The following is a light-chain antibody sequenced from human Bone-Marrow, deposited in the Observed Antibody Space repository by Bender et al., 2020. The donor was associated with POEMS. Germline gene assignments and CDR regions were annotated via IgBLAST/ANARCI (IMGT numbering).Light chain of an antibody. CDR3: QSFDTSLSGWV. Sequence: QSALTQPPSASGSTGQSVTISCTGTNNDVGTFESVSWYQRQPGNAPKLIIYEVFRRPSGVPDRFSGSKSGTSVSLAITGLQAEDEADYYCQSFDTSLSGWVFGAGTKLTV. J-gene: IGLJ3*02. CDR1: NNDVGTFES. CDR2: EVF. V-gene: IGLV2-8*01.